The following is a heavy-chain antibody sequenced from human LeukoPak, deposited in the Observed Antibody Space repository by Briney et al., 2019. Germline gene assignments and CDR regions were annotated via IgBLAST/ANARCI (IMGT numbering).Heavy chain of an antibody. CDR3: SRDRLGGLDL. V-gene: IGHV3-21*01. J-gene: IGHJ5*02. Sequence: GGSLRLSCAASGFDFSTYAINWVRQAPGKGLEWVSSISTMSNYIFYGDSVKGRFTISRDNAKNSVYLQMTSLRPEDTAVYYCSRDRLGGLDLWGQGTLVTVSS. D-gene: IGHD5-12*01. CDR2: ISTMSNYI. CDR1: GFDFSTYA.